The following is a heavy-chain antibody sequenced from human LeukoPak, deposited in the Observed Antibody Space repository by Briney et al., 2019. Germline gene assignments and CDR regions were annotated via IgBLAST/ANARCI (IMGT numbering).Heavy chain of an antibody. CDR1: GGSISSYY. CDR3: ARVSGGSLYYFDY. Sequence: PSETLSLTCTVSGGSISSYYRSWIRQPAGKGLEWIGRIYTSGSTNYNPSLKSRVTISVDKSKNQFSLKLSSVTAADTAVYYCARVSGGSLYYFDYWGQGTLVTVSS. V-gene: IGHV4-4*07. CDR2: IYTSGST. D-gene: IGHD2-15*01. J-gene: IGHJ4*02.